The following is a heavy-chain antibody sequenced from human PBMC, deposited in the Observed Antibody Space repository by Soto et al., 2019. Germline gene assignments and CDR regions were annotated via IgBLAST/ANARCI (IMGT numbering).Heavy chain of an antibody. J-gene: IGHJ4*02. CDR1: GFTFTSSA. Sequence: ASVKVSCKASGFTFTSSAVQWVRQARGQRLEWIGWIVVGSGNTNYAQKFQERVTMTRDMSTSTAYMELSSLRSEDTAVYYCAATPIVGATTPFDYWGQGTMVTVYS. D-gene: IGHD1-26*01. CDR2: IVVGSGNT. V-gene: IGHV1-58*01. CDR3: AATPIVGATTPFDY.